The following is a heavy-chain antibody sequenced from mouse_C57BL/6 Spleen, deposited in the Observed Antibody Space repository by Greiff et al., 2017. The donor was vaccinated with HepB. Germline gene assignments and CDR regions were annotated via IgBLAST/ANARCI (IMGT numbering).Heavy chain of an antibody. CDR1: GFTFSDYG. V-gene: IGHV5-17*01. CDR3: ARNPITTVVARYFDV. CDR2: ISSGSSTI. D-gene: IGHD1-1*01. J-gene: IGHJ1*03. Sequence: DVKLVESGGGLVKPGGSLKLSCAASGFTFSDYGMHWVRQAPEKGLEWVAYISSGSSTIYYADTVKGRFTISRDNAKNTLFLQMTSLRSEDTAMYYCARNPITTVVARYFDVWGTGTTVTVSS.